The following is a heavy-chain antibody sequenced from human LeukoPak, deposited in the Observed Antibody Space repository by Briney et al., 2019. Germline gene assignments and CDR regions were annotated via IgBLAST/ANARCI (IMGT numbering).Heavy chain of an antibody. CDR1: GYTFTGYY. Sequence: ASVKVSCKASGYTFTGYYMHWVRQDPGQGLEWMGWINPNSGGTNYAQKFQGWVTMTRDTSISTAYMELSRLRSDDTAVYYCARSPPGSSSWYEVYGMDVWGKGTMVTVSS. D-gene: IGHD6-13*01. CDR3: ARSPPGSSSWYEVYGMDV. V-gene: IGHV1-2*04. J-gene: IGHJ6*04. CDR2: INPNSGGT.